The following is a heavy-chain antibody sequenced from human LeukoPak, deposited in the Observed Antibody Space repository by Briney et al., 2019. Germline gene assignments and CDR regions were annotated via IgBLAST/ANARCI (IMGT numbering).Heavy chain of an antibody. J-gene: IGHJ4*02. CDR2: IKSKTDGGTT. V-gene: IGHV3-15*01. CDR3: TTAPGYYDYVWGSYQEY. Sequence: GGSLRLSCAASGFTFSSAWMSWVRQAPGEGLEWVGRIKSKTDGGTTDYAAPVKGRFTISRDDSKNTLYLQMNSLKTEDTAVYYCTTAPGYYDYVWGSYQEYWGQGTLVTVSS. CDR1: GFTFSSAW. D-gene: IGHD3-16*02.